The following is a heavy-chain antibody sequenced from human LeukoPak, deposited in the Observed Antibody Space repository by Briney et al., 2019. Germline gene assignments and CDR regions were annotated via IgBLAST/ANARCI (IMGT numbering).Heavy chain of an antibody. J-gene: IGHJ2*01. Sequence: DSVKVSCKVSGYTLTELSMHWVRQAPGKGLEWMGGFDPEDGETIYAQKFQGRVTMTEDTSTDTAYMELSSLRSEDTAVYYCATRDYGDNWYFDLWGRGTLVTVSS. CDR1: GYTLTELS. CDR2: FDPEDGET. V-gene: IGHV1-24*01. D-gene: IGHD4-17*01. CDR3: ATRDYGDNWYFDL.